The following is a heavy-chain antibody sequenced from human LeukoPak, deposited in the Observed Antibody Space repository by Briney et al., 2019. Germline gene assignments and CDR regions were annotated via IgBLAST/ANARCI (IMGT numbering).Heavy chain of an antibody. CDR1: GYTFSSYS. V-gene: IGHV3-21*01. J-gene: IGHJ4*02. CDR2: ISSSSSYI. Sequence: GGSLRLSCAASGYTFSSYSMNWVRQAPGKGLEWVSSISSSSSYIYYADSVKGRFTISRDNAKNSLYLQMNSLRAEDTAVYYCAREALRGMVAEFDYWGQGTLVTVSS. D-gene: IGHD1-26*01. CDR3: AREALRGMVAEFDY.